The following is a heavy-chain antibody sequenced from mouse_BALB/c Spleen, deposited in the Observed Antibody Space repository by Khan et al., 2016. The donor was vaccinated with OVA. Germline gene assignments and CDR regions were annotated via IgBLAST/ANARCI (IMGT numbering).Heavy chain of an antibody. D-gene: IGHD2-3*01. Sequence: VQLQQSGAELVRPGALVKLSCKASGFNIKDYYIHWVKQRPEQGLEWIGWIDPENGITIYDPKFQGKATITADTSSNTAYLQLSSLTSEDTAVYYCARDGYSPWFAYWGQGTLVTVSA. V-gene: IGHV14-1*02. CDR3: ARDGYSPWFAY. CDR1: GFNIKDYY. J-gene: IGHJ3*01. CDR2: IDPENGIT.